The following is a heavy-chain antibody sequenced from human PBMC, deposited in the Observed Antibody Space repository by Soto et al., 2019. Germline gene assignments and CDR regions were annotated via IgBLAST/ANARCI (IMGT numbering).Heavy chain of an antibody. V-gene: IGHV4-59*01. Sequence: PSETLSLTCTVSGGSISSYYWSWIRQPPGKGLDCIGYIYYSGSTNYNPSLKSRVTISVDTSKNQFSLKLSSVTAADTAVYYCAREGVSSSWYYYYGMDVWGQGTTVTVSS. CDR3: AREGVSSSWYYYYGMDV. D-gene: IGHD6-13*01. J-gene: IGHJ6*02. CDR2: IYYSGST. CDR1: GGSISSYY.